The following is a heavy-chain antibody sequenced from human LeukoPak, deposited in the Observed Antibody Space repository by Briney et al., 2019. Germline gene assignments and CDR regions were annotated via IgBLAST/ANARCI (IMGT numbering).Heavy chain of an antibody. Sequence: ASVKVSCKSSGYTFTTYYMHWVRQAPGQGLEWMGIINPSGGSTSYVQKFQGRVTMTRDMSTSTVYMELSSLRSEDTAVYCCARSFGASQQYTSSWYYYYMDVWGEGTTVTVSS. V-gene: IGHV1-46*01. D-gene: IGHD6-13*01. CDR3: ARSFGASQQYTSSWYYYYMDV. J-gene: IGHJ6*03. CDR2: INPSGGST. CDR1: GYTFTTYY.